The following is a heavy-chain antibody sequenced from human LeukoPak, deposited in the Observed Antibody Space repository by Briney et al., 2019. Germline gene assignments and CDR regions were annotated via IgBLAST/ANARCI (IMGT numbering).Heavy chain of an antibody. Sequence: PGGSLRLSCAASGFTFSSYAMSWVRQAPGKGLEWVSAISGSGGSTYYADSVKGRFTIFRDNSKNTLYLQMNSLRAEDTAVYYCAKVPSYVVSGCFDYWGQGTLVTVSS. CDR3: AKVPSYVVSGCFDY. J-gene: IGHJ4*02. CDR1: GFTFSSYA. CDR2: ISGSGGST. D-gene: IGHD1-26*01. V-gene: IGHV3-23*01.